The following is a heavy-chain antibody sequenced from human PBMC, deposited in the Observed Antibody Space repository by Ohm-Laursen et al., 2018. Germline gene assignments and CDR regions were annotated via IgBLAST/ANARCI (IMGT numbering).Heavy chain of an antibody. D-gene: IGHD6-19*01. J-gene: IGHJ3*02. Sequence: SETLSLTCAVYGGSFSGYYWSWIRQPPGKGLEWIGEINHSGSTNYNPSLKSRVTISVDTSKNQFSLKLSSMTAADTAVYYCARVKQWLIYAFDIWGQGTMVTVSS. CDR1: GGSFSGYY. CDR2: INHSGST. V-gene: IGHV4-34*01. CDR3: ARVKQWLIYAFDI.